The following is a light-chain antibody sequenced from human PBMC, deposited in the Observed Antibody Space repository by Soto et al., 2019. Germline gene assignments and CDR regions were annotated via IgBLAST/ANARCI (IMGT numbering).Light chain of an antibody. Sequence: EIVLTQSPATLSLSPGARATLSCRASQSVSSYLAWYQQKPGQAPMLLIYDASNRATGIPARFSGSGSGTDSTLTISSLEPEAFAGYYGQQRSNWPPLFTFGPGTKVDIK. CDR3: QQRSNWPPLFT. V-gene: IGKV3-11*01. CDR1: QSVSSY. CDR2: DAS. J-gene: IGKJ3*01.